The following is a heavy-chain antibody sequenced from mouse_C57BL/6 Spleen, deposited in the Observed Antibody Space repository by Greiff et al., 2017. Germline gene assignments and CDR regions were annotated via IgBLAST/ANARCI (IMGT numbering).Heavy chain of an antibody. J-gene: IGHJ1*03. CDR2: INPNNGGT. CDR1: GYTFTDYN. CDR3: ARGYYGSSYWYFDV. V-gene: IGHV1-22*01. Sequence: VQLQQSGPELVKPGASVKMSCKASGYTFTDYNMHWVKQSHGKSLEWIGYINPNNGGTSYNQKFKGKATLTVNKSSSTAYMELRSLTSEDSAVYYGARGYYGSSYWYFDVWGTGTTVTVSS. D-gene: IGHD1-1*01.